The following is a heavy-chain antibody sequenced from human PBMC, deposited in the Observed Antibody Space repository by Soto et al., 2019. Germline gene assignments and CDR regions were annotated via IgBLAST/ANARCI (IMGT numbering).Heavy chain of an antibody. CDR1: GFTFSSYG. V-gene: IGHV3-30*03. Sequence: QVQLVESGGREVQPGRSLRLSCAASGFTFSSYGMHWVRQAPGKGLEWVAVISYDGSNTYYADSVKGRFTISRDNSKNTLYLQMTSLRAEDTAVYFCATIKPRDAFDIWGQGTMVPVSS. D-gene: IGHD5-12*01. J-gene: IGHJ3*02. CDR2: ISYDGSNT. CDR3: ATIKPRDAFDI.